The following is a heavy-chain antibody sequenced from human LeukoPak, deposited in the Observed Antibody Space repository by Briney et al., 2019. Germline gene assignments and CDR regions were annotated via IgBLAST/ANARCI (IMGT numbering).Heavy chain of an antibody. Sequence: GGSLRLSCAASGFTFSSHGMPWVRQAPGKGLEWVAVIWYDGSKRHYADSVKGRFTISRDDSKNTLYLQMNSLRDEDTAVYYCARDPASSFDYWGQGTLVTVSS. CDR2: IWYDGSKR. CDR1: GFTFSSHG. CDR3: ARDPASSFDY. V-gene: IGHV3-33*01. D-gene: IGHD2-15*01. J-gene: IGHJ4*02.